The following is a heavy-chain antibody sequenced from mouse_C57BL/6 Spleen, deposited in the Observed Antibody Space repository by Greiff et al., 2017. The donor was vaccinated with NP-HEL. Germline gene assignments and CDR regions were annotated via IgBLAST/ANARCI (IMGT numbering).Heavy chain of an antibody. D-gene: IGHD4-1*01. CDR2: IHPSDSDT. V-gene: IGHV1-74*01. J-gene: IGHJ1*03. CDR3: AMRGVTGTGYFDV. CDR1: GYTFTSYW. Sequence: QVQLKQPGAELVKPGASVKVSCKASGYTFTSYWMHWVKQRPGQGLEWIGRIHPSDSDTNYNQKFKGKATLTVDKSSSTAYMQLSSLTSEDSAVYYCAMRGVTGTGYFDVWGTGTTVTVSS.